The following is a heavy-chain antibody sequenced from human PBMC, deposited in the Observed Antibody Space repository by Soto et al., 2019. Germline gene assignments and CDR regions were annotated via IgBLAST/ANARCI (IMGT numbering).Heavy chain of an antibody. V-gene: IGHV3-30-3*01. CDR3: ARVDTAIAAGGMDV. CDR2: ISYDGSNK. J-gene: IGHJ6*02. CDR1: GFTVSSYA. Sequence: GGSLRLSCAASGFTVSSYAMHWVRQAPGKGLEWVAVISYDGSNKYYADSVKGRFTISRDNSKNTLYLQMNSLRAEDTAVYYCARVDTAIAAGGMDVWGQGTTVTVSS. D-gene: IGHD5-18*01.